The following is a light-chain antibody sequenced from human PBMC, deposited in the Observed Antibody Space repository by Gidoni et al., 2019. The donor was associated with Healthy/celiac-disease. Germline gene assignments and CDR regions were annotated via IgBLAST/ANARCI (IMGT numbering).Light chain of an antibody. Sequence: DIQMTQSPSSLSASVGDRVTITCRASQSISSYLNWYQQKPGKAPKLLIYAASSLQSGVPSRFSGSGSGTDFTITISSLQPEEFATYYCQQSYSTPFTFGPGTKVDIK. CDR1: QSISSY. V-gene: IGKV1-39*01. J-gene: IGKJ3*01. CDR2: AAS. CDR3: QQSYSTPFT.